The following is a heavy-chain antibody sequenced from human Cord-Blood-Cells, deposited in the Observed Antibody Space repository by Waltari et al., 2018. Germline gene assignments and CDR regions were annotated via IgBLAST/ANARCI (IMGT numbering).Heavy chain of an antibody. V-gene: IGHV4-59*01. CDR3: ARDPEGVGPPLFDY. J-gene: IGHJ4*02. CDR1: GGSISSYY. D-gene: IGHD1-26*01. CDR2: IYYSGST. Sequence: QVQLQESGPGLVKPSETLSLTCTVSGGSISSYYWSWIRQPPGKGLEWIGYIYYSGSTNDNPSLKSRVTISVDTSKNQFSLKLSSVTAADTAVYYCARDPEGVGPPLFDYWGQGTLVTVSS.